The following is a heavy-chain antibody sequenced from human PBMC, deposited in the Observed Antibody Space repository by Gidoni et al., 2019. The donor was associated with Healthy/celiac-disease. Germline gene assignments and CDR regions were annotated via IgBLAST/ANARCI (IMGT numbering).Heavy chain of an antibody. J-gene: IGHJ1*01. Sequence: QVQLVESGGGVVRPGRSLRLSCAASGFPFSSFGMHWVRQAPGKGLEWVEVIWYDGSNKYYADSVKGRFTISRDNSKNTLYLKMNSMRAEDTAVYYCARGPIVVAIGYFQHWGQGTLVTVSS. D-gene: IGHD3-22*01. V-gene: IGHV3-33*01. CDR1: GFPFSSFG. CDR2: IWYDGSNK. CDR3: ARGPIVVAIGYFQH.